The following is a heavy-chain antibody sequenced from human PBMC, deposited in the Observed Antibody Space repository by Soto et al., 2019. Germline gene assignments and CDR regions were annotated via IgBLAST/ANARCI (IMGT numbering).Heavy chain of an antibody. V-gene: IGHV4-34*01. D-gene: IGHD6-13*01. Sequence: QVQLQQWGAGLLKPSETLSLTCAVCGGSFSGYYWGWIRQPPGKGLEWIGEINHSGSTNYNPSLKSRVTISVDTSKNQFSLKLSSVTAADTAVYYCARRARMEASAGNPVDVWGQGTTVTVS. J-gene: IGHJ6*02. CDR3: ARRARMEASAGNPVDV. CDR2: INHSGST. CDR1: GGSFSGYY.